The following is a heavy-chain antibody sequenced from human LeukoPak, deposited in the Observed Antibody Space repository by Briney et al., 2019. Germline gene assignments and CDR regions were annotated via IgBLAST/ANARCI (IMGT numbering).Heavy chain of an antibody. CDR2: IKTDGSTT. D-gene: IGHD2-15*01. J-gene: IGHJ5*01. V-gene: IGHV3-74*01. Sequence: GGSLRLSCAASGFTFSSYWMHWVRQAPGKGLVWASRIKTDGSTTNYADSVKGRFTISRDNAKNTLYLQMNSLRAEDTAVYYCALAGYQTDWFDSWGQGTLVTVSS. CDR3: ALAGYQTDWFDS. CDR1: GFTFSSYW.